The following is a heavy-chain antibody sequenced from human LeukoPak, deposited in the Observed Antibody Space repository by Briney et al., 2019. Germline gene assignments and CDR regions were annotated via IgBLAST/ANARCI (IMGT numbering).Heavy chain of an antibody. J-gene: IGHJ1*01. CDR2: IIPIFGTA. V-gene: IGHV1-69*13. D-gene: IGHD6-13*01. CDR3: ARVQLTGAAAASAEYFQH. CDR1: GGTFSSYA. Sequence: SVKVSCKASGGTFSSYAISWVRQAPGQGLEWMGGIIPIFGTANYAQKFQGRVTITADESTSTAYMELSSLRSEDTAVYYCARVQLTGAAAASAEYFQHWGQGTLVTVSS.